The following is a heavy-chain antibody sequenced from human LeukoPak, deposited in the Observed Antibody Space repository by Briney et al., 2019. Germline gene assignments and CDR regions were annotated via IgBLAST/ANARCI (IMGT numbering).Heavy chain of an antibody. Sequence: ASVKVSCKASGGTFSSYAISWVRQAPGQGLEWMGGIIPIFGTANYAQKFQGRVTITADKSTSTAYMELSSLRSEDTAVYYCARDLRDYITMVRGVIMRFDYWGQGTLVTVSS. D-gene: IGHD3-10*01. J-gene: IGHJ4*02. CDR2: IIPIFGTA. V-gene: IGHV1-69*06. CDR1: GGTFSSYA. CDR3: ARDLRDYITMVRGVIMRFDY.